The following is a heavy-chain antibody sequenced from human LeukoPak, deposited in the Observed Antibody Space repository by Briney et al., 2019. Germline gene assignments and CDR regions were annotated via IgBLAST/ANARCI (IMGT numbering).Heavy chain of an antibody. CDR2: INPSGDIT. CDR1: GYIFTSYY. Sequence: ASVKVSCKASGYIFTSYYMHWVRQAPGQGLEWMGMINPSGDITSYAQKFQERVTITRDMSTSTAYMELSSLRSEDTAVYYCAATSSGWYDDPWGQGTLVTVSS. D-gene: IGHD6-19*01. V-gene: IGHV1-46*01. CDR3: AATSSGWYDDP. J-gene: IGHJ5*02.